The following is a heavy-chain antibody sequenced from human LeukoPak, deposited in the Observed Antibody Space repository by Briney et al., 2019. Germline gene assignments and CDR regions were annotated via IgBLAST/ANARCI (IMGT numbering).Heavy chain of an antibody. Sequence: GRSLRLSCAASGFTFSSYGMHWVRQAPGKGLEWVAVIWYDGSNKYYADSVKGRLTISRDNSKNTLYLQMNSLRAEDTAVYYCARELPYCSGGSCYSIYGMDVWGKGTTVTVSS. CDR2: IWYDGSNK. V-gene: IGHV3-33*01. CDR1: GFTFSSYG. J-gene: IGHJ6*04. D-gene: IGHD2-15*01. CDR3: ARELPYCSGGSCYSIYGMDV.